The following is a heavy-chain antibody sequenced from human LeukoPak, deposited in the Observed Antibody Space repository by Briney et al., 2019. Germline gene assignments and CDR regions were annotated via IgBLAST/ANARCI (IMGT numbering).Heavy chain of an antibody. CDR1: GFTFSSYA. V-gene: IGHV3-23*01. J-gene: IGHJ4*02. Sequence: GGSLRLSCAASGFTFSSYAMSWVRQAPGKGLEWVSAISGSGGSTYYADSVKGRFTISRDNSKNTLYLQMNSLRAEDTAVYYRAKDTTTYYYGSGSSPTADYWGQGTLVTVSS. CDR3: AKDTTTYYYGSGSSPTADY. D-gene: IGHD3-10*01. CDR2: ISGSGGST.